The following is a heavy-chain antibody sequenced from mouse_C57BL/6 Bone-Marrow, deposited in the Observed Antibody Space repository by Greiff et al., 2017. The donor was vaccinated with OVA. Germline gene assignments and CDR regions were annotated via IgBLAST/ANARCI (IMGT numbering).Heavy chain of an antibody. CDR3: YVGY. CDR2: IDPETGGT. J-gene: IGHJ2*01. V-gene: IGHV1-15*01. CDR1: GYTFTDYE. Sequence: VKLVESGAELVRPGASVTLSCKASGYTFTDYEMHWVKQTPVHGLEWIGAIDPETGGTAYNQKFKGKAILTADKSSSTAYMELRSLTSEDSAVYGYYVGYWGQGTTLTVSS.